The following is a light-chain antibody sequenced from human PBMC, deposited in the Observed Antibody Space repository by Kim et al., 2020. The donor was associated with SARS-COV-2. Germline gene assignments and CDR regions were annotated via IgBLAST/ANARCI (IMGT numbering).Light chain of an antibody. CDR1: GSNIGRFP. CDR2: RGN. J-gene: IGLJ3*02. CDR3: EAWDDRLNGPV. Sequence: GQRVTIAWSGGGSNIGRFPVTWYQGLPGAAPKLLLDRGNGRPSGVPDRFSGAKSGTTASVVIRGLQSEDEADYYCEAWDDRLNGPVFGGGTQLTVL. V-gene: IGLV1-44*01.